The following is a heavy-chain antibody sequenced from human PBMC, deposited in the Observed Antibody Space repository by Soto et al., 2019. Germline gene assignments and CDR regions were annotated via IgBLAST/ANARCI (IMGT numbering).Heavy chain of an antibody. J-gene: IGHJ4*02. CDR2: IYPGNSDT. D-gene: IGHD2-21*01. CDR3: VRQYVAVATIRLMSYGY. Sequence: GESLKISCKGSGYSFTIYWIGWVRQMPGRGLEWMGIIYPGNSDTRYSPSFQGQVTISADKSISTAYLQWSSLKASDTAMYYCVRQYVAVATIRLMSYGYWGQGTLVTVSS. CDR1: GYSFTIYW. V-gene: IGHV5-51*01.